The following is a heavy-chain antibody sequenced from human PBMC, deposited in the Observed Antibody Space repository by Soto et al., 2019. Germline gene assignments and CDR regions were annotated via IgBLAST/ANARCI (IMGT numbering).Heavy chain of an antibody. V-gene: IGHV1-69*01. D-gene: IGHD1-26*01. CDR3: AIEVDTPMARPSYHCFAMDV. CDR1: GGTFSGYA. J-gene: IGHJ6*02. CDR2: IIPLFGTT. Sequence: QVQLVQSGAEVKTPGSSVKVSRKVSGGTFSGYAISWVRQAPGQGLEWMGGIIPLFGTTNTAQKYQDRVTITADASTTLAYMELSSLTYADTAVFYCAIEVDTPMARPSYHCFAMDVWGQGTTVTVAS.